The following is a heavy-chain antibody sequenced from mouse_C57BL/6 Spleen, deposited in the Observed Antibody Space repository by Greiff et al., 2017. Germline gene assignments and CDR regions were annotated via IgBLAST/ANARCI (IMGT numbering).Heavy chain of an antibody. V-gene: IGHV14-3*01. CDR1: GFNIKNTY. Sequence: VQLQQSVAELVRPGASVKLSCTASGFNIKNTYMHWVKQRPEKGLEWIGRIDPANGNTNYAPKFQGKATITAATSSNTAYLQLSSLTSEDTALYYCARLRGSYWYFDVWGTGTTVTVSS. CDR3: ARLRGSYWYFDV. CDR2: IDPANGNT. J-gene: IGHJ1*03. D-gene: IGHD2-2*01.